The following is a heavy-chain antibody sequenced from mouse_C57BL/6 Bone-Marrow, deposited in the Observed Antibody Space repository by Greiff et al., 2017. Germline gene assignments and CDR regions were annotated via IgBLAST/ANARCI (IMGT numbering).Heavy chain of an antibody. CDR1: GYTFTSYW. V-gene: IGHV1-5*01. CDR2: IYPGNSDT. Sequence: EVMLVESGTVLARPGASVKMSCKTSGYTFTSYWMHWVKQRPGQGLEWIGAIYPGNSDTSYNQKFKGKAKLTAVTSASTAYMGLSSLTNEDSAVYYCTRRRLIYYYGSSVFYFDYWGQGTTLTVSS. D-gene: IGHD1-1*01. CDR3: TRRRLIYYYGSSVFYFDY. J-gene: IGHJ2*01.